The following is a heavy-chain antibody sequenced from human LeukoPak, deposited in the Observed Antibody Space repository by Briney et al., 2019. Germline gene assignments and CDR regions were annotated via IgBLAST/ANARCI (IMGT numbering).Heavy chain of an antibody. CDR1: GGSFSGYY. J-gene: IGHJ6*03. D-gene: IGHD3-3*01. Sequence: SETLSLTCAVYGGSFSGYYWSWIRQPPGKGLEWIGEINHSGSTNYNPSLKSRVTISVDTSKNQFSLKLSSVTAADTAVYYCARGVTIFGVASYYYYMGVWGKGTTVTVSS. V-gene: IGHV4-34*01. CDR3: ARGVTIFGVASYYYYMGV. CDR2: INHSGST.